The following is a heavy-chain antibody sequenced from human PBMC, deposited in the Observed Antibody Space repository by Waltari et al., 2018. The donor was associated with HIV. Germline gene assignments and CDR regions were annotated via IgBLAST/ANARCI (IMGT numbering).Heavy chain of an antibody. CDR3: ARDCSSTSCQPPGFDP. CDR1: GGSFSGYY. J-gene: IGHJ5*02. CDR2: INHSGST. D-gene: IGHD2-2*01. Sequence: QVQLQQWGAGLLKPSETLSLTCAVYGGSFSGYYWSWTRQPTGKGLEWIGEINHSGSTNYNPSLKSRVTISVDTSKNQFSLKLSSVTAADTAVYYCARDCSSTSCQPPGFDPWGQGTLVTVSS. V-gene: IGHV4-34*01.